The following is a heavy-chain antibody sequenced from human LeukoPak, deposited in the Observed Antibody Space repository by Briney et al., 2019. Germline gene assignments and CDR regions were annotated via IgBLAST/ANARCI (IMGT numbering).Heavy chain of an antibody. CDR1: GFTFSHYG. V-gene: IGHV3-33*06. D-gene: IGHD4-11*01. J-gene: IGHJ1*01. CDR2: IWSDGSDK. Sequence: PGGSLRLSCAASGFTFSHYGMHGVRQTPGGGRGGVAVIWSDGSDKYYAKSVKGRFTISRDNSKNSLFLQMNSLRAEDTAVYYCAKDAQRGFDYSNSLQNWGQGILVTVSS. CDR3: AKDAQRGFDYSNSLQN.